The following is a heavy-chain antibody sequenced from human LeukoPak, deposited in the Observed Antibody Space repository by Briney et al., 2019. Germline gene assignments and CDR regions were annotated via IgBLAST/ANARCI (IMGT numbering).Heavy chain of an antibody. D-gene: IGHD2-15*01. CDR3: ARDGPEGVMVVAPTHYFDY. J-gene: IGHJ4*01. Sequence: SETLSLTCTVSGGSISSTFYYWGWIRQPPGKGLEWIGTTHYSGRTYYNPSLESRVTISVATSKNQFSLKLSSVTAADTAVYYCARDGPEGVMVVAPTHYFDYWGQGTLVTVSS. CDR1: GGSISSTFYY. CDR2: THYSGRT. V-gene: IGHV4-39*07.